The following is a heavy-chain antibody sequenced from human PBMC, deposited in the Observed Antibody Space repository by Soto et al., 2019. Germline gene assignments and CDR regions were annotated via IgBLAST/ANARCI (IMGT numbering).Heavy chain of an antibody. CDR2: VNPTSPRT. CDR1: GCTAIDYC. D-gene: IGHD2-21*01. Sequence: GASVKVPCKASGCTAIDYCMHWVRQAPGQGLEWMGCVNPTSPRTNYAQKFQGRVTMTKDTSVSTAYMDLSSLRSDDTAVYYCARGLRWRGLDYWGQGAPVTVSS. CDR3: ARGLRWRGLDY. J-gene: IGHJ4*02. V-gene: IGHV1-2*02.